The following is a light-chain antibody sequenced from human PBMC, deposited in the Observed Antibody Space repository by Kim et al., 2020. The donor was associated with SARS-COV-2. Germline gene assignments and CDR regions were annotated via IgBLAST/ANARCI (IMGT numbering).Light chain of an antibody. Sequence: QSFTISCTGTSSDVGGYNYVSWYQQHPGKAPKLMIYDVSNRPSGVSNRFSGSKSGNTASLTISGLQAEDEADYYCSSYTSSSTLVFGGGTQLTFL. V-gene: IGLV2-14*03. CDR3: SSYTSSSTLV. J-gene: IGLJ3*02. CDR2: DVS. CDR1: SSDVGGYNY.